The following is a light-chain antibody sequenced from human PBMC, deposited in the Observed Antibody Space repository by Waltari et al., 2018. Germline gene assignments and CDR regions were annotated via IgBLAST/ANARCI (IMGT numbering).Light chain of an antibody. CDR1: SRDIGGYNS. CDR2: DVF. CDR3: SSYISSPPHVV. J-gene: IGLJ2*01. Sequence: QSALTQPASVSGSPGQSISISCTGISRDIGGYNSVSRYQHHPGKAPKLLIYDVFNRPSGVSNRFSGSKSGNAASLAISGLQVEDEAVYYCSSYISSPPHVVFGEGTKLTVL. V-gene: IGLV2-14*03.